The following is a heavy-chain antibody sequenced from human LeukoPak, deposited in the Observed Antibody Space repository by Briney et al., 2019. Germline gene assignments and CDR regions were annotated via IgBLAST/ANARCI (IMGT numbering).Heavy chain of an antibody. J-gene: IGHJ4*02. CDR2: ISGSGGST. Sequence: SGGSLRLSCAASGFTFRSYAMSWVRQAPGKGLEWVSAISGSGGSTYYADSVKGRFTISRDNSKNTLYLQMNSLRAEDTAVCYCAKGLRYCSSTSCYTVDYWGQGTLVTVSS. CDR1: GFTFRSYA. V-gene: IGHV3-23*01. CDR3: AKGLRYCSSTSCYTVDY. D-gene: IGHD2-2*02.